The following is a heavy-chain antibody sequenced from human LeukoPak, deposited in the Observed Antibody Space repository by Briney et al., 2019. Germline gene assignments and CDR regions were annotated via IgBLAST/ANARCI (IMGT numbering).Heavy chain of an antibody. CDR1: GGSISSGDYY. D-gene: IGHD3-22*01. CDR2: IYYSGST. V-gene: IGHV4-30-4*01. J-gene: IGHJ4*02. Sequence: SQTLSLTCTVSGGSISSGDYYWSWIHQPPGKGLEWIGYIYYSGSTYYNPSLKSRVTISVDTSKNQFSLKLSSVTAADTAVYYCARESSYYDSSGYTYWGQGTLVTVSS. CDR3: ARESSYYDSSGYTY.